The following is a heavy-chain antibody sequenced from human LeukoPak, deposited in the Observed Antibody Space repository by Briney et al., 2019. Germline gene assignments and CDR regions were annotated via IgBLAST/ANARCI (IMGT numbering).Heavy chain of an antibody. V-gene: IGHV3-23*01. CDR2: ISGSGGST. Sequence: QPGGSLRLSCAASGFTFSSYAMSWVRPAPGKGQEWVSAISGSGGSTYYADSVKGRFTISRDNSKNTLYLQMNSLRAEDTAVYYCANQYSSGWYVHFQHWGQGTLVTVSS. CDR1: GFTFSSYA. J-gene: IGHJ1*01. D-gene: IGHD6-19*01. CDR3: ANQYSSGWYVHFQH.